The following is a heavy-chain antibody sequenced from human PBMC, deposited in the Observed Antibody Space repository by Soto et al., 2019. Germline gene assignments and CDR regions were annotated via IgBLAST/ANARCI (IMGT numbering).Heavy chain of an antibody. J-gene: IGHJ6*02. Sequence: EMQLVESGGGLVQPGRSLRLSCAASGFTFDDYAMYWVRQGPGKGLEWVSGISWDSGRIGYGDSVKGRFTISRDNAKNPLYLQMNSLGPEDTALYYCAKARLWGGDGYNSYYYNAMDVWGQGTTVTVSS. D-gene: IGHD3-16*01. V-gene: IGHV3-9*01. CDR2: ISWDSGRI. CDR3: AKARLWGGDGYNSYYYNAMDV. CDR1: GFTFDDYA.